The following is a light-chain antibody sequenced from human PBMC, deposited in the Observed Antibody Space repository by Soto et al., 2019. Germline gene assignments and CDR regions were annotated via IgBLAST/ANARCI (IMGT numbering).Light chain of an antibody. CDR2: KDS. J-gene: IGLJ2*01. CDR3: QSVDSSGTYVV. CDR1: ALPKQY. V-gene: IGLV3-25*03. Sequence: SYELTQPPSVSVSPGQTARITCSGDALPKQYAYWYQQKPGQAPVLVIYKDSERPSGIPERFSGSSSGTTVTLTISGVQAEDEADYYCQSVDSSGTYVVFGGGTKLTV.